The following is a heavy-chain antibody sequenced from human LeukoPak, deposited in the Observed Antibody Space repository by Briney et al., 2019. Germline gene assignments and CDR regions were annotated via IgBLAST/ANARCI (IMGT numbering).Heavy chain of an antibody. V-gene: IGHV3-23*01. D-gene: IGHD1-26*01. CDR1: GFTFSTYA. CDR2: ISVRGGDT. J-gene: IGHJ4*02. CDR3: AKHSGNYFFDH. Sequence: GASLRLSCAASGFTFSTYAMSWVRQAPGKGLEWVSAISVRGGDTFYADSVRGRLTLSRDNSMNTLYLQMNGLRAEDTAMYYCAKHSGNYFFDHWGQGTLVTVSA.